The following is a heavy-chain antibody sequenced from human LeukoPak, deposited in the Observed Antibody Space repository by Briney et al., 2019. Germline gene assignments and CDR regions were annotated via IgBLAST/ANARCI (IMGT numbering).Heavy chain of an antibody. CDR1: GFTFNRYN. CDR3: AREGYYDSSGYLDYYYMDV. CDR2: INWNGGST. V-gene: IGHV3-20*04. J-gene: IGHJ6*03. Sequence: GGSLRLSCAASGFTFNRYNMNWVRRAPGKGLEWVSGINWNGGSTGYADSVKGRFTISRDNAKNSLYLQMNSLRAEDTALYYCAREGYYDSSGYLDYYYMDVWGKGTAVTVSS. D-gene: IGHD3-22*01.